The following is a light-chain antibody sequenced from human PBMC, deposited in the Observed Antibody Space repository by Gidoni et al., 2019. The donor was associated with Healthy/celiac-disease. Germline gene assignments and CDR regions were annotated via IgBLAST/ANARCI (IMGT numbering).Light chain of an antibody. CDR2: TNN. J-gene: IGLJ2*01. Sequence: QSVRTQPPSASGTPGQRVTISCSGSSSNLGSNTVNWYQQLPGTAPKLLIYTNNQRPTGVPDRFSGSKSGTSASLAISGLQSEDEADYYCAAWDDSLNVVFGGGTKLTVL. CDR1: SSNLGSNT. CDR3: AAWDDSLNVV. V-gene: IGLV1-44*01.